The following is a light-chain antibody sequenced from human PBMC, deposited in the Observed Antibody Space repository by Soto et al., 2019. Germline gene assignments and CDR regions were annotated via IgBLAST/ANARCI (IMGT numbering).Light chain of an antibody. J-gene: IGLJ2*01. Sequence: SYELTQPPSVSVSPGQTARITCSGDALPKQYAYWYQQKPGQAPVLVIYKDSERPSGIPERFSGSSSGTTVTLTISGVQAEDEADYYCQSADSSGTLVVFGGGTKLT. V-gene: IGLV3-25*03. CDR2: KDS. CDR1: ALPKQY. CDR3: QSADSSGTLVV.